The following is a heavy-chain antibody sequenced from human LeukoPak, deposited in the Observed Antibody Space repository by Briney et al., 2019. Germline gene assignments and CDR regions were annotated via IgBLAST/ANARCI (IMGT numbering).Heavy chain of an antibody. D-gene: IGHD1-1*01. Sequence: GGSLRLSCAASGFSFSSYAMSWVRQAPGKGLEWVSAISGSGGTSTYYADSVKGRFTISRDNSKNTLYLQMNSLRAEDTAVYYCARDGNYMDVWGKGTTVTISS. J-gene: IGHJ6*03. V-gene: IGHV3-23*01. CDR1: GFSFSSYA. CDR3: ARDGNYMDV. CDR2: ISGSGGTST.